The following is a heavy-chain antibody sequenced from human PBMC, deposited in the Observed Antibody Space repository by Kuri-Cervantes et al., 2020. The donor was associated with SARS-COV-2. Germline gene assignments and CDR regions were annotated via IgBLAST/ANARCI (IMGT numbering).Heavy chain of an antibody. Sequence: ASVKVSCKASGYTFTSYYMHWARQAPGQGLEWMGIINPSGGSTSYAQKFQGRVTMTRDTSTSTVYMELSSLRSEDTAAYYCARGVSHIAAAGLYYFDYWGQGTLVTVSS. J-gene: IGHJ4*02. CDR3: ARGVSHIAAAGLYYFDY. CDR1: GYTFTSYY. CDR2: INPSGGST. D-gene: IGHD6-13*01. V-gene: IGHV1-46*01.